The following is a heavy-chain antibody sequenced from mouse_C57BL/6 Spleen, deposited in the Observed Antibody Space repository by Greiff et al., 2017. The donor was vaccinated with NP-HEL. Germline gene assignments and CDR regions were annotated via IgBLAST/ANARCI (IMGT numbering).Heavy chain of an antibody. Sequence: VQLQQSGTELVKPGASVKLSCKASGYTFTSYWMHWVKQRPGQGLEWIGNINPSNGGTNYNEKFKSKATLTVDKSSSTAYMQLSSLTSEDSAVYYCARGLYYDYEYYAMDYWGQGTSVTVSS. D-gene: IGHD2-4*01. V-gene: IGHV1-53*01. CDR1: GYTFTSYW. CDR2: INPSNGGT. CDR3: ARGLYYDYEYYAMDY. J-gene: IGHJ4*01.